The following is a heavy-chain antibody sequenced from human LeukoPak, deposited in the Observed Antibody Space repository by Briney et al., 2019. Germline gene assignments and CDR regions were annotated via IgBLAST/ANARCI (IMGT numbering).Heavy chain of an antibody. V-gene: IGHV5-51*01. CDR1: GYSFTSYW. D-gene: IGHD5-24*01. CDR3: ARLGERWLHPIDY. J-gene: IGHJ4*02. CDR2: IYPGDSDT. Sequence: GASLKISCKGSGYSFTSYWIGWVRQMPGKGLEWMGIIYPGDSDTRYSPSFQGQVTISADKSISTAYLQRSSLKASDTAMYYCARLGERWLHPIDYWGQGTLVTVSS.